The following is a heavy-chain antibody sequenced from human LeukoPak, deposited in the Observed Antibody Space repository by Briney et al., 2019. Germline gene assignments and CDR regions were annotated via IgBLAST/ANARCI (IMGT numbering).Heavy chain of an antibody. V-gene: IGHV4-34*01. J-gene: IGHJ4*02. D-gene: IGHD4-23*01. CDR2: INHSGST. CDR3: ARDPIGGNLDY. CDR1: GGSFSGYY. Sequence: SETLSLTCAVYGGSFSGYYWSWIRQPPGKGLEWIGEINHSGSTNYNPSLKSRVTISVDTSKNQFSLKLSSVTAADTAVYYCARDPIGGNLDYWGQGTLVTVSS.